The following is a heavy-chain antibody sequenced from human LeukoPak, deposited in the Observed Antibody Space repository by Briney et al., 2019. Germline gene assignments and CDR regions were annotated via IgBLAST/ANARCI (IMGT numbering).Heavy chain of an antibody. Sequence: GGSLRLSCAASGFTFSSFWMSWVRQAPGKGLEWVANMNQHGGETNYVDSMKGRFTISRDNAKNSLYLQMNSLRDEDTAVYYCARGRPSDWGVDYWGQGTPATVSS. V-gene: IGHV3-7*01. D-gene: IGHD7-27*01. CDR2: MNQHGGET. J-gene: IGHJ4*02. CDR3: ARGRPSDWGVDY. CDR1: GFTFSSFW.